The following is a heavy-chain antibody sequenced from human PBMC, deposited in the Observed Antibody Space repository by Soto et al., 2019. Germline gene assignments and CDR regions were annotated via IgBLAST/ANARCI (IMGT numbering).Heavy chain of an antibody. Sequence: QVQLVQSGPEVKKPGSSVRVSCKASGYTFSSYDVNWVRQATGQGLEWMGWMNPNSGNTAYAQKFQGRVTMTRNTSTNTAYMELSSLRSEDTAIYYCARERSGYLDNWGQGSTVTVSS. J-gene: IGHJ4*03. D-gene: IGHD3-3*01. CDR2: MNPNSGNT. CDR3: ARERSGYLDN. CDR1: GYTFSSYD. V-gene: IGHV1-8*01.